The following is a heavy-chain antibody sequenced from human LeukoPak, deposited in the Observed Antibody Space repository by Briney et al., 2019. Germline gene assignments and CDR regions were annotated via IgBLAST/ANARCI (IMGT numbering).Heavy chain of an antibody. CDR1: GGSFSGYY. CDR2: INHSGST. V-gene: IGHV4-34*01. J-gene: IGHJ5*02. D-gene: IGHD4-23*01. CDR3: ATSGPATVVTGASFDP. Sequence: PSETLSLTCAVYGGSFSGYYWSWIRQPPGKGLEWIGEINHSGSTNYNPSLKSRVTISVDTSKNQFSLKLSSVTAADTAVYYCATSGPATVVTGASFDPWGQGTLVTVSS.